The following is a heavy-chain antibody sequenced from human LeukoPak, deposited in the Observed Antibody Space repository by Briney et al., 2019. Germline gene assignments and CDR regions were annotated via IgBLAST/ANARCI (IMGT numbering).Heavy chain of an antibody. CDR2: ISGSGGST. CDR3: ARVNDGDYNWFDP. CDR1: GFTFSSYS. V-gene: IGHV3-23*01. J-gene: IGHJ5*02. D-gene: IGHD4-17*01. Sequence: GGSLRLSCAASGFTFSSYSMNWVRQAPGKGLEWVSAISGSGGSTYYADSVKGRFTISRDNSKNTLYLQMNSLRVEDTAVYYCARVNDGDYNWFDPWGQGTLVTVSS.